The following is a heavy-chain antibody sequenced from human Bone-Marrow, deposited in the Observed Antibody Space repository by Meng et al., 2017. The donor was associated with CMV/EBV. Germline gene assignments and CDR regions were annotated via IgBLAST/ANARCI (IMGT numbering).Heavy chain of an antibody. J-gene: IGHJ4*02. Sequence: GESLKISCAASGFTFSSYSMNWVRQAPGKGLEWVSAISGSGGSTYYADSVKGRFTIPRDNSKNTLYLQMNSLRAEDTAVYYCAKQGDDFWSGPRDYWGQGTLVTVSS. D-gene: IGHD3-3*01. CDR1: GFTFSSYS. CDR3: AKQGDDFWSGPRDY. CDR2: ISGSGGST. V-gene: IGHV3-23*01.